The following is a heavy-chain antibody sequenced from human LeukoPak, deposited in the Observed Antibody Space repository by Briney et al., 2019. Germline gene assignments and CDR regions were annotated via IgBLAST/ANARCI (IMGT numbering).Heavy chain of an antibody. CDR3: AKRMTSVTTMDH. J-gene: IGHJ4*02. D-gene: IGHD4-17*01. CDR1: GFTFSSYA. V-gene: IGHV3-23*01. CDR2: ISGSGGST. Sequence: GGSLRLSCAASGFTFSSYAMTWVRQAPGKGLEWVSGISGSGGSTYYADSVKGRFTISRDNSKNTLYLQMNSLRAEDTALYYCAKRMTSVTTMDHWGQGTLVTVSS.